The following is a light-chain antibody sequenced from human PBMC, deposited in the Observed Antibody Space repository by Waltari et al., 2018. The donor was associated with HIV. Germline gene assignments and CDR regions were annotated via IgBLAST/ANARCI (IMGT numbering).Light chain of an antibody. CDR1: QGISTN. Sequence: IVMTQSPVTLSVSPGERATLSCRASQGISTNLAWYQQKPGQAPRLLIYDASTRASGIPASFSGSGSGTEFTLTISSLQSEDFAVYYCQHYNNWPPTWTFGQGTKVEIK. J-gene: IGKJ1*01. V-gene: IGKV3-15*01. CDR3: QHYNNWPPTWT. CDR2: DAS.